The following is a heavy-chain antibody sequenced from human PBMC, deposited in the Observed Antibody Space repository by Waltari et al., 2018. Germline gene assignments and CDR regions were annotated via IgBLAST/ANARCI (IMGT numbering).Heavy chain of an antibody. CDR1: GYTFTDYY. CDR3: ATAGIALQNEDAFDI. D-gene: IGHD6-13*01. CDR2: VDPEDGET. Sequence: EVQLVQSGAEVKKPGATVKISCKASGYTFTDYYMHWVQQAPGKGLEWMGRVDPEDGETLYAEKFQGRVTITADTSTDTAYMELCSLRSEDTAVYYCATAGIALQNEDAFDIWGQGTMVTVSS. J-gene: IGHJ3*02. V-gene: IGHV1-69-2*01.